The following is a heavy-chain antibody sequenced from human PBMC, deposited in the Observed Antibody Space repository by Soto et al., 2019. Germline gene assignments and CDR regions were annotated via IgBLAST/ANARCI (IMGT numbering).Heavy chain of an antibody. Sequence: QVQLVQSGAEVKKPGASVKVSCKASGYTFTGYYMRWVRQAPGQGLEWMGWINPNSGGTNYAQKFQGWVTMTRDTSISTAYMELSRLRSDDTAVYYCARDPRPLSIAVAGTGWFDPWGQGTLVTVSS. D-gene: IGHD6-19*01. CDR1: GYTFTGYY. J-gene: IGHJ5*02. V-gene: IGHV1-2*04. CDR3: ARDPRPLSIAVAGTGWFDP. CDR2: INPNSGGT.